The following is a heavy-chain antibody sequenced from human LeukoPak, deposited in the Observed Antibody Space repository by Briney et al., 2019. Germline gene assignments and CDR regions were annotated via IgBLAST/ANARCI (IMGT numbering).Heavy chain of an antibody. CDR2: ISYDGSNK. CDR1: GFTFSSYA. J-gene: IGHJ4*02. V-gene: IGHV3-30*04. D-gene: IGHD6-19*01. CDR3: ASHSSGIDY. Sequence: GGSLRLSCAASGFTFSSYAMHWVRQAPGKGLEWVAVISYDGSNKYYADSVKGRFTISRDNSKNTLYLQMNSLRAEDTAVYYRASHSSGIDYWGQGTLVTVSS.